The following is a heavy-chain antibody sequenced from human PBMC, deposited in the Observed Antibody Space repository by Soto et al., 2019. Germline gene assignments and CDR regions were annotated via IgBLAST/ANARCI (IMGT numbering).Heavy chain of an antibody. Sequence: SETLSLTCTVSGGSISSGGYYWSWIRQHPGKGLEWIGYIYYSGSTYYNPSLKSRVTISVDTSKNQFSLKLSSVTAADTAVYYCARGPPYYDFWSGYWNYYYHGMDVWGQGTTVTVSS. CDR1: GGSISSGGYY. V-gene: IGHV4-31*03. CDR3: ARGPPYYDFWSGYWNYYYHGMDV. D-gene: IGHD3-3*01. J-gene: IGHJ6*02. CDR2: IYYSGST.